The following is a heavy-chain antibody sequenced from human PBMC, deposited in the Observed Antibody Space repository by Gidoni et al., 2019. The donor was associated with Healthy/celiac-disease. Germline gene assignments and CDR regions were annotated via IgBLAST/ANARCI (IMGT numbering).Heavy chain of an antibody. CDR3: ARARKVATIAHAFDI. Sequence: QVQLVQSGAEVKKPGASVKVSCKASGYTLTSYYMHWVRQAPGQGLEWMGIINPSGGSTSYAQKFQGRVTMTRDTSTSTVYMELSSLRSEDTAVYYCARARKVATIAHAFDIWGQGTMVTVSS. CDR2: INPSGGST. V-gene: IGHV1-46*01. D-gene: IGHD5-12*01. CDR1: GYTLTSYY. J-gene: IGHJ3*02.